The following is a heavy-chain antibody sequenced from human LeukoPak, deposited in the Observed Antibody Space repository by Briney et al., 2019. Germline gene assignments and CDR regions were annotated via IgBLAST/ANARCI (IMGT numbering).Heavy chain of an antibody. D-gene: IGHD6-13*01. CDR2: ISSSNSYI. J-gene: IGHJ4*02. CDR1: GFTFSSYS. Sequence: GGSLRLSCAASGFTFSSYSMNWVRQAPGKGLEWVSSISSSNSYIYYADSVKGRFTISRDYSKNTLNLQMNSLRAEDTAVYYCASRPRDAAALDYWGQGTLVTVSS. CDR3: ASRPRDAAALDY. V-gene: IGHV3-21*04.